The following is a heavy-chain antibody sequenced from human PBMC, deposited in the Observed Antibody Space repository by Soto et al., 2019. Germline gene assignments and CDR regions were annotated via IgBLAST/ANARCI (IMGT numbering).Heavy chain of an antibody. D-gene: IGHD4-17*01. CDR3: AKALRGFDY. V-gene: IGHV3-30*18. CDR2: ISYDGSNK. Sequence: QVQLVESWGGVVQPGRSLRLSCAASGFTISSYGMHWVRQAPGKGLEWVAVISYDGSNKYYADSVKGRFTISRDNSKNTLYLQMNSLRAEDTAVYYCAKALRGFDYWGQGTLVTVSS. J-gene: IGHJ4*02. CDR1: GFTISSYG.